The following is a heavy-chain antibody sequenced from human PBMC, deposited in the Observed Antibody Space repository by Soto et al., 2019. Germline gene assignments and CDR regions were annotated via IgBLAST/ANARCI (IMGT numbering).Heavy chain of an antibody. D-gene: IGHD3-22*01. CDR3: VRDGLDYYDTERLYFDK. CDR1: GFNFITYS. CDR2: ISSSAVYI. V-gene: IGHV3-21*01. Sequence: PGGSLRLSCAASGFNFITYSLSWVRQAPGKGLEWVASISSSAVYIDYADSVKGRFTISRDNANNSLHLQMNSLRAEDTATYYCVRDGLDYYDTERLYFDKWGQGTLVTVSS. J-gene: IGHJ4*02.